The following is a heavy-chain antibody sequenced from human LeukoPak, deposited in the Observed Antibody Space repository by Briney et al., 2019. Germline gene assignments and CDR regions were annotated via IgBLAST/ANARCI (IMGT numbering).Heavy chain of an antibody. CDR2: ISGSGGST. V-gene: IGHV3-23*01. D-gene: IGHD3-22*01. CDR1: GFTFSSYA. CDR3: AKGSAYYDSSGYHHY. Sequence: PGGSLRLSCAASGFTFSSYAMSWVRQAPGKGLEWVSAISGSGGSTYYADSVKGRFTISRDNSKNTLYLQMNSLRAEDTAVYYCAKGSAYYDSSGYHHYWGQGTLVTVSS. J-gene: IGHJ4*02.